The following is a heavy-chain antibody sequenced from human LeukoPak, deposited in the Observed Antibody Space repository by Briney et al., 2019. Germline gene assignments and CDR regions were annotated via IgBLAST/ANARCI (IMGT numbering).Heavy chain of an antibody. CDR1: GFTFSTYA. Sequence: GGSLRLSCAASGFTFSTYAMSWVRQAPGKGLEWVSAISGSGGSTYYADSVKGRFTISRDNSKNMVCLQMNSLRAEDTAEYYCAKTHSWGVINTPYCFDYWGQGTLVTVSS. J-gene: IGHJ4*02. CDR3: AKTHSWGVINTPYCFDY. V-gene: IGHV3-23*01. D-gene: IGHD2-21*01. CDR2: ISGSGGST.